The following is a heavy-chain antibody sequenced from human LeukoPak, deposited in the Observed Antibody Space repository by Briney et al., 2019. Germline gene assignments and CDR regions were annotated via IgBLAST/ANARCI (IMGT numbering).Heavy chain of an antibody. D-gene: IGHD2-8*01. J-gene: IGHJ6*03. CDR1: RFTFSSYG. CDR2: IQYVGSNE. CDR3: AKDRCSNGVGCYYYYMDV. V-gene: IGHV3-30*02. Sequence: GGSLTLSCVASRFTFSSYGMHWVRQAPGRGLEWVAYIQYVGSNEQYADSVNGRFSISRDISKNILYLQMNSLGAEDTAVYYCAKDRCSNGVGCYYYYMDVWGKGTTVTISS.